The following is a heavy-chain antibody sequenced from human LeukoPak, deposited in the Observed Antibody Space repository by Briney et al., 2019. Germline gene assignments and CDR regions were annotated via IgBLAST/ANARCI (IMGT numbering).Heavy chain of an antibody. CDR3: ARDCSGGSCYSQLDY. CDR1: GYTFTSYY. V-gene: IGHV1-46*01. Sequence: ASVKVSCKASGYTFTSYYIHWVRQAPGQGLEWMGLINPSGGSTNYAQKFQGRVTMTRDTSTSTVYMELSSLRSEDTAVYYWARDCSGGSCYSQLDYWGQGTLVTVSS. D-gene: IGHD2-15*01. J-gene: IGHJ4*02. CDR2: INPSGGST.